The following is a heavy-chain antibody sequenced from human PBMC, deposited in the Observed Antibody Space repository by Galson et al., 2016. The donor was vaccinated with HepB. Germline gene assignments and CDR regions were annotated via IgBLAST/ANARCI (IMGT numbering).Heavy chain of an antibody. D-gene: IGHD3-10*01. V-gene: IGHV3-7*01. CDR3: SREMTGSYFD. J-gene: IGHJ4*02. CDR1: GFTFNAHW. CDR2: IRGDGIVS. Sequence: SLRLSCAASGFTFNAHWMNWVRQAPGKGLERVANIRGDGIVSYYAESVRGRFTISRDNAKNSLYLQMNGLRVDETAVYYCSREMTGSYFDWGQGTLVTVSS.